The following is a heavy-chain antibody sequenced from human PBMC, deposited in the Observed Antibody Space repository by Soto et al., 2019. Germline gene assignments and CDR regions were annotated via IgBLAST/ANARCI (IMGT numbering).Heavy chain of an antibody. V-gene: IGHV1-69*05. Sequence: QVVLLQSGAEVKEPGSSVRVSCQVSGSTFNNFAFSWVRQAPGHGPEWMGGIVVDSNTTEYSQRFQDRVTITTDNSTDTLYMELGSLTFEDTAVYYCARAIKRWEVNYYFDFRGQGTLVTFSS. CDR3: ARAIKRWEVNYYFDF. CDR1: GSTFNNFA. CDR2: IVVDSNTT. J-gene: IGHJ4*02. D-gene: IGHD1-26*01.